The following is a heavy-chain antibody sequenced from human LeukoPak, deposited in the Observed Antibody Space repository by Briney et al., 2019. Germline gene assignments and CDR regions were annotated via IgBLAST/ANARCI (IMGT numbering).Heavy chain of an antibody. CDR1: GFTFSSYS. CDR3: ARDFDILTGYDY. CDR2: ISSSSSYI. D-gene: IGHD3-9*01. V-gene: IGHV3-21*01. J-gene: IGHJ4*02. Sequence: GGSLRLSCAASGFTFSSYSMNWVRQAPGKGVEWVSSISSSSSYIYYADSVKGRFTISRDNAKNSLYLQMNSLRAEDTAVYYCARDFDILTGYDYWGQGTLVTVSS.